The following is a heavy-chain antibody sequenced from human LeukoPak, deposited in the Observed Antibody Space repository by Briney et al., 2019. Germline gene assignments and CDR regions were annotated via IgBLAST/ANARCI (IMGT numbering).Heavy chain of an antibody. V-gene: IGHV1-2*02. Sequence: ASVKVSCKASGYTFTGYYMHWVRQAPGQGLEWMGWINPNSGGTNYAQKFQGRVTMTRDTSISTAYMELSRLRSDDTAVYYCARRMIYYGSGTFIDYWGQGTLVTVSS. CDR3: ARRMIYYGSGTFIDY. CDR2: INPNSGGT. D-gene: IGHD3-10*01. CDR1: GYTFTGYY. J-gene: IGHJ4*02.